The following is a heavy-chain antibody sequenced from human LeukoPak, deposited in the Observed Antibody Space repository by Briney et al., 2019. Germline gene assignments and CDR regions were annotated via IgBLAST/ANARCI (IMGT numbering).Heavy chain of an antibody. CDR2: IYTSGST. V-gene: IGHV4-4*07. D-gene: IGHD2-2*02. CDR3: ASYGHTRDYFDY. Sequence: SETLSLTCTVSGGSISSYYWSWIRQPAGKGLEWIGRIYTSGSTNYNPSLKSRVTISVDTSKNQFSLKLSSVTAADTAVYYCASYGHTRDYFDYWGQGTLVTVSS. CDR1: GGSISSYY. J-gene: IGHJ4*02.